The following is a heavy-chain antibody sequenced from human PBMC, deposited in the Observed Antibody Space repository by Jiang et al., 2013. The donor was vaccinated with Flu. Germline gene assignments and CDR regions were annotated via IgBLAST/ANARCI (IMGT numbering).Heavy chain of an antibody. V-gene: IGHV4-31*03. J-gene: IGHJ4*02. CDR1: GASISSGGFY. CDR3: ARESGSVEAATFGFYFDY. Sequence: PGLVKPSQTLSLTCTVSGASISSGGFYWSWIRQHPGKGLEWIGYIHDSGSTYYNPSLKSRITISRDTSKSQFSLKVTSVTAADTAVYYCARESGSVEAATFGFYFDYWGQGTLVTVSS. D-gene: IGHD5-24*01. CDR2: IHDSGST.